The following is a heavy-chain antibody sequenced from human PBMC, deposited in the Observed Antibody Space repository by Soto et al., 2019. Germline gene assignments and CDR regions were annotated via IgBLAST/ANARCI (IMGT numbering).Heavy chain of an antibody. D-gene: IGHD3-3*01. V-gene: IGHV1-2*02. CDR3: ATRFDYDFWSGYSR. CDR1: GYTFTGYY. CDR2: INPNSGGT. J-gene: IGHJ4*02. Sequence: ASVKVSCKASGYTFTGYYMHWVRQAPGQGLEWMGWINPNSGGTNYAQKFQGRVTMTRDTSTNTAYMELSSLRSEDTAVYYCATRFDYDFWSGYSRWGQGTLVTVSS.